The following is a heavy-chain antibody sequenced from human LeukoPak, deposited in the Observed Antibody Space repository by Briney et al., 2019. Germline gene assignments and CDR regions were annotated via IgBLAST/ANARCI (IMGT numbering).Heavy chain of an antibody. CDR2: IYYSGST. D-gene: IGHD4-17*01. CDR3: ARAGGYGDHADP. Sequence: SETLSLTCSVSGGSISPYYWSWIRQPPGRGLEWIGYIYYSGSTNYNPSLKSRATISVDTSKNQFSLKLSSLTAADTAVYYCARAGGYGDHADPWGQGTLVTVSS. CDR1: GGSISPYY. V-gene: IGHV4-59*01. J-gene: IGHJ5*02.